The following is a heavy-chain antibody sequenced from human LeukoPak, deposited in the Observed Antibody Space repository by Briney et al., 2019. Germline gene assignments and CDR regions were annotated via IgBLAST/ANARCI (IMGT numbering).Heavy chain of an antibody. Sequence: SETLSLTCTVSGYSIRSGYYWAWIRQPPGKGLEWIGSSYHSGGTDYNPSLKSRITISVDTSKNQFSLKLTSVTAADTAVYYCARVFLVPYYFDYWGQGTLVTVSS. CDR3: ARVFLVPYYFDY. CDR1: GYSIRSGYY. CDR2: SYHSGGT. J-gene: IGHJ4*02. D-gene: IGHD1-26*01. V-gene: IGHV4-38-2*02.